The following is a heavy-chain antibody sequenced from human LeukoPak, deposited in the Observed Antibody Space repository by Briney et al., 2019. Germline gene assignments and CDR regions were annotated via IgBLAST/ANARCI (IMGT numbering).Heavy chain of an antibody. CDR2: IYTSGRT. Sequence: SETLSLTCTVSGGSISSYYWSWIRQPPGKGLEWIGYIYTSGRTNHNPSLKSRVTISLDTSKNQFSLKVNSVTAADTAVYYCARHGTVATELDYWGQGTLVTVSS. V-gene: IGHV4-4*09. CDR1: GGSISSYY. J-gene: IGHJ4*02. D-gene: IGHD5-12*01. CDR3: ARHGTVATELDY.